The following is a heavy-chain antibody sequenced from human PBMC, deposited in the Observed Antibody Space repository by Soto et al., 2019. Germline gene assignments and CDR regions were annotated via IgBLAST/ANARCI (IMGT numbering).Heavy chain of an antibody. Sequence: ASVKVSCKASGYTFTSYGISWVRQAPGQGLEWMGWISAYNGNTNYAQKLQGRVTMTTDTSTSTAYMELRSLRSDDTAVYYCARTEYCGGDCYAFDIWGQGTMVTVSS. D-gene: IGHD2-21*02. CDR3: ARTEYCGGDCYAFDI. CDR1: GYTFTSYG. V-gene: IGHV1-18*01. J-gene: IGHJ3*02. CDR2: ISAYNGNT.